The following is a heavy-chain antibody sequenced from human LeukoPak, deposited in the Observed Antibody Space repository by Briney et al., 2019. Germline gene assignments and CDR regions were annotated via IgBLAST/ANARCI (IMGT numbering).Heavy chain of an antibody. V-gene: IGHV4-39*07. J-gene: IGHJ4*02. Sequence: SETLSLTCTVSGGSISSSSYYWGWIRQPPGKGLEWIGSIYYSGSTYYNPSLKSRVTISVDTSKNQFSLKLSSVTAADTAVYYCARDIGDHNFDYWGQGTLVTVSS. CDR3: ARDIGDHNFDY. CDR2: IYYSGST. D-gene: IGHD3-16*02. CDR1: GGSISSSSYY.